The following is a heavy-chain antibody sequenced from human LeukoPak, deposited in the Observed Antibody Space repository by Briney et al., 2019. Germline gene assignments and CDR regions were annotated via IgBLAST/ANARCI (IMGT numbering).Heavy chain of an antibody. V-gene: IGHV4-61*01. CDR2: IYDSGST. Sequence: SETLSLTCTVSGGSVSSDSYYWSWIRQPPGKGLEWIGWIYDSGSTNYNPSLKSRVTISVDTSKNQFSLKLTSVTAADTAVYYCARGRLRYYYYGMDVWGQGTTVTVSS. D-gene: IGHD5-12*01. CDR3: ARGRLRYYYYGMDV. J-gene: IGHJ6*02. CDR1: GGSVSSDSYY.